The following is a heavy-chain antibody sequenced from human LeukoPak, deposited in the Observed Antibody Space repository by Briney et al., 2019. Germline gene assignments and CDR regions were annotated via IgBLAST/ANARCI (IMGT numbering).Heavy chain of an antibody. V-gene: IGHV3-15*01. CDR3: TTFDYAAFLI. Sequence: GGSLRHSCAVSGFTSSNAWMSWVRQAPGKGLEWVGRIKSKTDGGTRDYAAPVKGRFTISRDDSKNTLYLQMNSLKTEDTAVYYCTTFDYAAFLIWGQGTMVTVSS. D-gene: IGHD4/OR15-4a*01. J-gene: IGHJ3*02. CDR2: IKSKTDGGTR. CDR1: GFTSSNAW.